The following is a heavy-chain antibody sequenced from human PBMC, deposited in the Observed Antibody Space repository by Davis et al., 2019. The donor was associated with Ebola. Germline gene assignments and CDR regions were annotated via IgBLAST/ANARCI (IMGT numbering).Heavy chain of an antibody. Sequence: PSETLSLTCTVSGGSISSSSYYWGWIRQPPGKGLEWIGSIYYSGSTNYNPSLKSRVTISVDTSKNQFSLKLSSVTAADTAVYYCARQGGLRFLEWLLDYWGQGTLVTVSS. D-gene: IGHD3-3*01. CDR2: IYYSGST. V-gene: IGHV4-39*01. CDR3: ARQGGLRFLEWLLDY. CDR1: GGSISSSSYY. J-gene: IGHJ4*02.